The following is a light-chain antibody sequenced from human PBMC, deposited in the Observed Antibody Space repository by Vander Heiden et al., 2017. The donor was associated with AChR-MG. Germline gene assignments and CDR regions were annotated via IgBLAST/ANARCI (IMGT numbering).Light chain of an antibody. CDR1: NIGIKS. V-gene: IGLV3-21*03. CDR2: DNS. Sequence: SYVLTQPPSVSVAPGKTARITCGGNNIGIKSVHWYQQKPGQAPVLVVYDNSDRPSGIPERFSGSNSGNTATLTISRVEAGDEADYYCQVWETSSDRPVFGGGTRLTVL. CDR3: QVWETSSDRPV. J-gene: IGLJ2*01.